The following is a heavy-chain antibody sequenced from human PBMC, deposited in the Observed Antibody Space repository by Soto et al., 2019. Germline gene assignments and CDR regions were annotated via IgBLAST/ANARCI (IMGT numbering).Heavy chain of an antibody. CDR3: ARPNTSGYYSPFDS. D-gene: IGHD3-22*01. CDR2: IYSSGGT. Sequence: PSETLSLTCTVSGASISSDDYCWSWIRQPPGKGLEWIGYIYSSGGTYHNPSLKSRVTMSVDKSKNQFSLKLSSVTAADTAVYYCARPNTSGYYSPFDSWGQGTLVTVSS. V-gene: IGHV4-30-4*08. CDR1: GASISSDDYC. J-gene: IGHJ4*02.